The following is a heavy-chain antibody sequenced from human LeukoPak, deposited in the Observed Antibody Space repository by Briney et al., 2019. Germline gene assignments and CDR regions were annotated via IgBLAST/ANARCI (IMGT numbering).Heavy chain of an antibody. V-gene: IGHV3-7*01. CDR1: GLSFSGQW. CDR2: IKYDGSEK. CDR3: AFNNNFKY. Sequence: GGSLRLSCTASGLSFSGQWMNWVRQSPGQGLEWVANIKYDGSEKYYVDSVKGRFTISREDAKSSLSLQMDSARPEDTAVYYCAFNNNFKYWGQGTLVIVSS. D-gene: IGHD1/OR15-1a*01. J-gene: IGHJ4*02.